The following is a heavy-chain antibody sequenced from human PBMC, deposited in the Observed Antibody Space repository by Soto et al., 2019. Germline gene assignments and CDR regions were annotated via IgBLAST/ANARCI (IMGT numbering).Heavy chain of an antibody. D-gene: IGHD3-22*01. CDR1: GFSVSTGGVG. CDR3: AHIAATGSYWESFDF. CDR2: MYWGDDK. V-gene: IGHV2-5*02. Sequence: QITLKESGPTLVKPTQTLTLTCTFSGFSVSTGGVGVGWFRQPPGEALEWLALMYWGDDKRYSPSLKNRLTITKDNSKNQVVLTMTNMDPVDTATYYCAHIAATGSYWESFDFWGQGTLVTVSS. J-gene: IGHJ4*02.